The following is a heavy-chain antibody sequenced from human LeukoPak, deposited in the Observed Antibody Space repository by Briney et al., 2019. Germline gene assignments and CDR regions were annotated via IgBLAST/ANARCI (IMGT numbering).Heavy chain of an antibody. CDR1: GFTFSSYA. Sequence: GRSLRLSCAASGFTFSSYAMSWVRQAPGKGLEWVSAISGSGGSTYYADSVKGRFTISRDNSKNTLYLQMNSLRAEDTAVYYCAKDGIVVVVAATGAFDIWGQGTMVTVSS. CDR2: ISGSGGST. D-gene: IGHD2-15*01. CDR3: AKDGIVVVVAATGAFDI. V-gene: IGHV3-23*01. J-gene: IGHJ3*02.